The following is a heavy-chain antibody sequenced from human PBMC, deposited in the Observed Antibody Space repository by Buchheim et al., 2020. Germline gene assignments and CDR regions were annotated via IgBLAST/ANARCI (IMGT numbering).Heavy chain of an antibody. CDR1: GGSISSYY. D-gene: IGHD6-6*01. J-gene: IGHJ6*02. CDR3: ARLTSEYSSLLYYYYYGMDV. V-gene: IGHV4-59*08. Sequence: QVQLQESGPGLVKPSETLSLTCTVSGGSISSYYWSWIRQPPGKGLEWIGYIYYSGSTNYNPSLKSRVTISVDTSKNPFSLKLSSVTAADTAVYYCARLTSEYSSLLYYYYYGMDVWGQGTT. CDR2: IYYSGST.